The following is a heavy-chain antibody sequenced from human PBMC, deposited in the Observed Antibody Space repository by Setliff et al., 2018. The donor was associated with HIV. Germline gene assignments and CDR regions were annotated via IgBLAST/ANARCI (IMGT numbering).Heavy chain of an antibody. CDR3: ARGPGAATGEAFDI. J-gene: IGHJ3*02. V-gene: IGHV4-61*02. CDR1: GGSFSSGNYY. Sequence: SETLSLTCTVSGGSFSSGNYYWSWIRQPAGKGLEWIGRMYGETNYNPSLKSRVTLSIDTSKNQFSLKLSSVTAADTAVYYCARGPGAATGEAFDIWGPGTMVTVSS. CDR2: MYGET. D-gene: IGHD7-27*01.